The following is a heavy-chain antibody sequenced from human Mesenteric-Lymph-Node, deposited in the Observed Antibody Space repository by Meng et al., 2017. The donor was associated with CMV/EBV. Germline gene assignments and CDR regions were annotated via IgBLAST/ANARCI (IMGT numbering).Heavy chain of an antibody. D-gene: IGHD3-10*01. CDR1: FTGYY. CDR2: INPNSGST. CDR3: ARVFKYITMVRGATYYFDY. Sequence: FTGYYMHWVRQAPEQGLEWIRRINPNSGSTNYAQKFQGRITMTRDTSISTAYMELNRLRSDDTAVYYCARVFKYITMVRGATYYFDYWGQGTLVTVSS. J-gene: IGHJ4*02. V-gene: IGHV1-2*06.